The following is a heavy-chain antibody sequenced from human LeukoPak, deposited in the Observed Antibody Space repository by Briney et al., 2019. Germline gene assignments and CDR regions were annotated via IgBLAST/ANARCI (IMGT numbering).Heavy chain of an antibody. J-gene: IGHJ5*02. CDR1: GFTFSDYY. V-gene: IGHV3-11*01. D-gene: IGHD5-24*01. Sequence: GGSLRLSCAASGFTFSDYYMSWIRQAPGKGLEWVSYIGSGGTLIHYANSVKGRFTISRDNAKNSLYLQMNSLRAEDTAVYYCARDAYNYGWIDPWGQGTLVTVSS. CDR3: ARDAYNYGWIDP. CDR2: IGSGGTLI.